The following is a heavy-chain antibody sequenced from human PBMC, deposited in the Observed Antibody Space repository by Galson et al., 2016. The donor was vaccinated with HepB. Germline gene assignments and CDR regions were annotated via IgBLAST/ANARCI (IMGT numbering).Heavy chain of an antibody. Sequence: SETLSLTCTVSGGSIRGTSYCWGWIRQPPGKGLEWIGSIYYGGSTHYNSSLKSRVTMSIDTSNNQVYLKLSFVTAADTAMYYCARHESPGAVSSIFDLRGRGTLVTVSS. CDR1: GGSIRGTSYC. D-gene: IGHD1-26*01. CDR2: IYYGGST. J-gene: IGHJ2*01. V-gene: IGHV4-39*01. CDR3: ARHESPGAVSSIFDL.